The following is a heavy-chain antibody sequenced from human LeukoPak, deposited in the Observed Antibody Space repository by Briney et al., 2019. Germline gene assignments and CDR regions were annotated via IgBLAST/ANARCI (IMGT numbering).Heavy chain of an antibody. CDR2: IYPGDSDT. CDR3: ASHFISVDPWALDY. D-gene: IGHD6-19*01. V-gene: IGHV5-51*01. CDR1: GYSFTNYW. Sequence: GESLKISCKGSGYSFTNYWIGWVRQMPGKGLEWMGIIYPGDSDTKYSPSFQGQVTISADKSISTAYLQWSSLKASDTAMYYCASHFISVDPWALDYWGQGTLVTVSS. J-gene: IGHJ4*02.